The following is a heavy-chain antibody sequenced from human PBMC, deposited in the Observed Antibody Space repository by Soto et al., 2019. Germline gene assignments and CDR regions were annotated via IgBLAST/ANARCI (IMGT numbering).Heavy chain of an antibody. CDR1: GGSISSYY. D-gene: IGHD5-18*01. Sequence: SETLSLTCTVSGGSISSYYWSWIRQPPGKGLEWIGYIYYSGSTNYNPSLKSRVTISVDTSKNQFSLKLSSVTTADTAVYYCAGGSTSTAMATGYWGQGTLVTVSS. V-gene: IGHV4-59*01. CDR3: AGGSTSTAMATGY. J-gene: IGHJ4*02. CDR2: IYYSGST.